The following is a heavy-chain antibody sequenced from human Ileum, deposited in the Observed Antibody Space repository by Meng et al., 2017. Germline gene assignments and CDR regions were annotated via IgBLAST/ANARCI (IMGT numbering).Heavy chain of an antibody. V-gene: IGHV4-4*02. CDR2: ISHSGSA. D-gene: IGHD4-23*01. J-gene: IGHJ4*02. CDR3: ARHGGYSQDF. CDR1: SGSISSNTY. Sequence: GQLQGSGPVLVRLSGTLSRTCAVSSGSISSNTYWSWVRQPPGKGLEWIGQISHSGSAYYNPSLKSRVTMSVDKSKSQFSLMLTSVTAADTAIYYCARHGGYSQDFWGQGTLVTASS.